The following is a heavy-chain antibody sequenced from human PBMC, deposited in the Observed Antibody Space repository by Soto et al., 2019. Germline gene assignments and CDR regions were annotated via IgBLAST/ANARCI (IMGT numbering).Heavy chain of an antibody. J-gene: IGHJ4*02. Sequence: GGSLRLSCAASGFTFSSYAMSWVRQAPGKGLEWVSAISGSGGSTYYADSVKGRFTISRDNSENTLYLQMNSLRAEDTAVYYCAKIGQARIAVAAGHFDYWGQGTLVTVSS. CDR2: ISGSGGST. D-gene: IGHD6-19*01. V-gene: IGHV3-23*01. CDR3: AKIGQARIAVAAGHFDY. CDR1: GFTFSSYA.